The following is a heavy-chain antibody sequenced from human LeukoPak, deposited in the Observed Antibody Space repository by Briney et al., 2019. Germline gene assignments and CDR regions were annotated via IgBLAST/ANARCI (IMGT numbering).Heavy chain of an antibody. Sequence: GSSVKVSCKASGGTFSSYAISWVRQAPGQGLERMGGIIPIFGTANYAQKFQGRVTITADESTSTAYMELSSLRSEDTAVYYCARYIAVAGTVSGYYFDYWGQGTLVTVSS. CDR3: ARYIAVAGTVSGYYFDY. CDR2: IIPIFGTA. CDR1: GGTFSSYA. V-gene: IGHV1-69*01. J-gene: IGHJ4*02. D-gene: IGHD6-19*01.